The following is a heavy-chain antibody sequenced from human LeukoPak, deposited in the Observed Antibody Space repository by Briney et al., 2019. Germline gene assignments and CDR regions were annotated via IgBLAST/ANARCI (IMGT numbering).Heavy chain of an antibody. D-gene: IGHD1-26*01. Sequence: QPGGSLRPSCAASGFTVSSNYMSWVRQAPGKGLEWVSVIYSGGSTYYADSVKGRFTISRDNSKNTLYLQMNSLRAEDTAVYYCAREWEGYFDYWGQGTLVTVSS. CDR1: GFTVSSNY. CDR3: AREWEGYFDY. J-gene: IGHJ4*02. V-gene: IGHV3-53*01. CDR2: IYSGGST.